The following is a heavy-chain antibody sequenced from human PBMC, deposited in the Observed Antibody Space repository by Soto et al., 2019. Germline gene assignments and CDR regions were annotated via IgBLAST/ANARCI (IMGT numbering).Heavy chain of an antibody. Sequence: QVQLVQSGAEVKKPGSSVKVSCKASGGTFSSYAISWVRQAPGQGLEWMGGIIPIFGTANYAQKFQGRVTITADESTSTAYMEPSSLRSEDTAVYYCARGCRQQLVKRGYYFDYWGQGTLVTVSS. D-gene: IGHD6-13*01. CDR3: ARGCRQQLVKRGYYFDY. V-gene: IGHV1-69*12. CDR1: GGTFSSYA. J-gene: IGHJ4*02. CDR2: IIPIFGTA.